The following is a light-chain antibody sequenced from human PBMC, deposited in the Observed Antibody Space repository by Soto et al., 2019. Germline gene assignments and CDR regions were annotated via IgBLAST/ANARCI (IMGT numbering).Light chain of an antibody. CDR3: QQYNYWPFT. CDR2: GAS. V-gene: IGKV3-15*01. J-gene: IGKJ2*01. Sequence: EIVLTQSPGTLSLSPGERATLSCRASQSVGTNLAWYQRKPGQAPRLLIYGASTRATGIPARFSGSGSGTEFTLTISSLQSEDFAVYYCQQYNYWPFTFGLGTKLEIK. CDR1: QSVGTN.